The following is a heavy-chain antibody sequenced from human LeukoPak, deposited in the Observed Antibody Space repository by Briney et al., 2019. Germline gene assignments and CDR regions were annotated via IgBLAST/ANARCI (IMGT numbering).Heavy chain of an antibody. CDR3: AASPLYYYDSSGYYLDY. D-gene: IGHD3-22*01. CDR2: IYTSGST. CDR1: GGSISSGSYY. V-gene: IGHV4-61*02. Sequence: SETLSLTCTVSGGSISSGSYYWSWIRQPAGKGLEWIGRIYTSGSTNYNPSLKSRVTISVDTSKNQFSLKLSSVTAADTAVYYCAASPLYYYDSSGYYLDYWGQGTLVTVSS. J-gene: IGHJ4*02.